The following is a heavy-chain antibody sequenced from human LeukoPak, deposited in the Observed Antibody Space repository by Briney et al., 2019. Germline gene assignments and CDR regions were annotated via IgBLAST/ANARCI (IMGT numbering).Heavy chain of an antibody. V-gene: IGHV1-2*02. CDR3: ARSGLAGTLQGIYHWYMDV. Sequence: ASVRVSCKASGYSFTGYYVHWVRQAPGQGLEWMGWIYPNSGDTNYPQKFQGRVTMTRDTSISTAYMELSRLTYDDTAVYYCARSGLAGTLQGIYHWYMDVWGKGTTVTVSS. J-gene: IGHJ6*03. CDR1: GYSFTGYY. D-gene: IGHD1-1*01. CDR2: IYPNSGDT.